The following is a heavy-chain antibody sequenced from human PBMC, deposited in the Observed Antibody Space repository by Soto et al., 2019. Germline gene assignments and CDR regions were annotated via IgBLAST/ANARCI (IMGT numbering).Heavy chain of an antibody. D-gene: IGHD5-18*01. CDR3: ARGTRGYSYGNYYYGMDV. J-gene: IGHJ6*02. V-gene: IGHV4-34*01. CDR2: INHSGST. CDR1: GGSFSGYY. Sequence: SETLSLTCAVYGGSFSGYYWSWIRQPPGKGLEWIGEINHSGSTNYNPSLKSRVTISVDTSKNQFSLKLSSVTAADTAVYYCARGTRGYSYGNYYYGMDVWGQGTTVTVSS.